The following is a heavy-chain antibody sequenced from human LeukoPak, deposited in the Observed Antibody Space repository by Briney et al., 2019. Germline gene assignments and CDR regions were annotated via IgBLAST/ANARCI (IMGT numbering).Heavy chain of an antibody. CDR2: ISGSGGST. D-gene: IGHD2-15*01. Sequence: PGGSLRLSCAASGFTFSSYSMNWVRQAPGKGLEWVSAISGSGGSTYYADSVKGRFTISRDNSKNTLYLQMNSLRAEDTAVYYCAKERSGGSCHDYWGQGTLVTVSS. CDR1: GFTFSSYS. V-gene: IGHV3-23*01. CDR3: AKERSGGSCHDY. J-gene: IGHJ4*02.